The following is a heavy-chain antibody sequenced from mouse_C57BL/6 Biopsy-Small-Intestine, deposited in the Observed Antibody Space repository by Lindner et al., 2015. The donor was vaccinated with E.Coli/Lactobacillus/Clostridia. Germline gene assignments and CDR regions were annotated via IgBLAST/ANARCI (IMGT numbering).Heavy chain of an antibody. D-gene: IGHD1-1*01. J-gene: IGHJ1*01. CDR1: GYTFNGYY. CDR2: INPNSGGT. V-gene: IGHV1-53*01. CDR3: ARDDGGKYAYYYYTMDV. Sequence: SVKVSCKASGYTFNGYYIHWVRQAPGQGLEWMGRINPNSGGTNYAQTFQGRVTMTRDTSISTAYMELSKLRSDDTAVYYCARDDGGKYAYYYYTMDVWGQGTTVTVSS.